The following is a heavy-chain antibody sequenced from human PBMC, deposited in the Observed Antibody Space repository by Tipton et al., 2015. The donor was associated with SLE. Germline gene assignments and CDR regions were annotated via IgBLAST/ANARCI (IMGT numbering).Heavy chain of an antibody. CDR3: AGATYCGGDCYDL. CDR1: GGPIFRSKNY. J-gene: IGHJ4*02. Sequence: TLSLTCTVSGGPIFRSKNYWGWIRQSPGKGLEWIGNIFYSGTTYYNPSLKSRVTISVDTSRNQFSLKLSHVTAADTAVYYCAGATYCGGDCYDLWGQGALVTVSS. CDR2: IFYSGTT. V-gene: IGHV4-39*07. D-gene: IGHD2-21*01.